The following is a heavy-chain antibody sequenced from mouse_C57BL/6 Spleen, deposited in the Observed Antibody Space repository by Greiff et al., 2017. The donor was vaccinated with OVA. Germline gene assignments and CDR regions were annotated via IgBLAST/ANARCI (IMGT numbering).Heavy chain of an antibody. J-gene: IGHJ3*01. CDR1: GSTFTSYW. CDR3: ARRDSNSLAWFAY. D-gene: IGHD2-5*01. CDR2: IDPSDSYT. V-gene: IGHV1-69*01. Sequence: QVQLQQPGAELVMPGASVKLSCKASGSTFTSYWMHWVKQRPGQGLEWIGEIDPSDSYTNYNQKFKGKSTLTVDKSSSTAYMQLSSLTSEDSAVYYCARRDSNSLAWFAYWGQGTLVTVSA.